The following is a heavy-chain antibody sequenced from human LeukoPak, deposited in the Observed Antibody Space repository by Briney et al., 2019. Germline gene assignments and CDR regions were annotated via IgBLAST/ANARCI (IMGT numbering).Heavy chain of an antibody. CDR3: AREPSGTFFNWFDP. D-gene: IGHD1-26*01. Sequence: SETLSLTCTVSGGSISSYYWSWIRQPPGKGLGWIGNIYYSGSTNYNPSLKSRVTISVDTSKNQFSLKLRSVTAADTAMYYCAREPSGTFFNWFDPWGQGTLVTVSS. CDR2: IYYSGST. CDR1: GGSISSYY. J-gene: IGHJ5*02. V-gene: IGHV4-59*01.